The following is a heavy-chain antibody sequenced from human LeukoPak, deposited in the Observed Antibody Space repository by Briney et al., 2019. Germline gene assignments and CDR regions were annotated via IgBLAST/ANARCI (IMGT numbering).Heavy chain of an antibody. J-gene: IGHJ6*03. V-gene: IGHV3-23*01. CDR1: GFTFGNYA. D-gene: IGHD3-22*01. Sequence: GGSLRLSCAVSGFTFGNYAMTWVRQAPGKGLEWVSSIGGSGDNKYYADSVMGRFTISRDNSRNTLSLQMNSLRAEDTAVYYCAKKSGYDSYRYYYMNVWGKGATVTVSS. CDR2: IGGSGDNK. CDR3: AKKSGYDSYRYYYMNV.